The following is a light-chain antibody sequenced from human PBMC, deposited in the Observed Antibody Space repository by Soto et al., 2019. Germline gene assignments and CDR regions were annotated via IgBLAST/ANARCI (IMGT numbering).Light chain of an antibody. CDR1: QSVSSN. V-gene: IGKV3-15*01. CDR3: QQYNNWPPIT. J-gene: IGKJ5*01. CDR2: GAS. Sequence: EIVITQPQATLSVSPGERATLSCRASQSVSSNLAWYQQKPGQAPRLLIYGASTRATGIPARFSGSGSGTEFTLTISSLQSEDFAVYYCQQYNNWPPITFGQGTRLEIK.